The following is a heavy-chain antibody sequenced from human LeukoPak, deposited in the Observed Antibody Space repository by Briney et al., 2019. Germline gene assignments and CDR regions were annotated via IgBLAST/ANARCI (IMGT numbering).Heavy chain of an antibody. Sequence: SETLSLTCTVSGDSISSTNYYWGWIRQPPGKGLEWIGSIYYSGSTFNNPSLKSRVTISVDTSKNQFSLKVSSVTAADTAVYYCASPGNHYHYMDVWGKGTTVTVSS. D-gene: IGHD1-14*01. J-gene: IGHJ6*03. V-gene: IGHV4-39*07. CDR2: IYYSGST. CDR3: ASPGNHYHYMDV. CDR1: GDSISSTNYY.